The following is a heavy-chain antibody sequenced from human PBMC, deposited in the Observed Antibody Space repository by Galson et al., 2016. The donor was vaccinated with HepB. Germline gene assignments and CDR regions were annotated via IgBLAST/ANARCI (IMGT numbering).Heavy chain of an antibody. D-gene: IGHD7-27*01. Sequence: CAISGDSVSSNSAGWNWIRQSPSRGLERLGRTFYRSNWQNDYAESVKSRITINPDTSKNQFSLQLNSVTPEDTAVYYCARSNLLGRGFGWWGQGTLVTVSS. CDR2: TFYRSNWQN. V-gene: IGHV6-1*01. J-gene: IGHJ4*02. CDR3: ARSNLLGRGFGW. CDR1: GDSVSSNSAG.